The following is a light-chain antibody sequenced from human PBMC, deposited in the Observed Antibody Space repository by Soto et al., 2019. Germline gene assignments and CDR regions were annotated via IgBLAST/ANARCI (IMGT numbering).Light chain of an antibody. Sequence: DIQMTQSPSSLSASLGDRFTITCQASQNINNYLNWYQQKPGRAPKLLIYDASNLEAGVPSRFRGSGSRTDFTFTSSRLQPEDIATYYCQQYENLPTFGQGTRLEI. CDR2: DAS. V-gene: IGKV1-33*01. CDR3: QQYENLPT. J-gene: IGKJ5*01. CDR1: QNINNY.